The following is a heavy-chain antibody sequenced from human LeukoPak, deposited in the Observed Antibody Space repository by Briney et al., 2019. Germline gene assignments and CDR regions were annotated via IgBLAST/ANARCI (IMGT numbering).Heavy chain of an antibody. CDR1: GFPLRNYW. D-gene: IGHD4-17*01. V-gene: IGHV5-51*01. J-gene: IGHJ3*02. CDR2: IFCGDSDI. CDR3: ARQVYGDYGAFDM. Sequence: GESLKISCKGFGFPLRNYWIAWVRQMSGEGLELMGFIFCGDSDIRYSPSFEGQVSISVDNSINTTYLQWSSLKASDTAMYYCARQVYGDYGAFDMWGKGKMVPVS.